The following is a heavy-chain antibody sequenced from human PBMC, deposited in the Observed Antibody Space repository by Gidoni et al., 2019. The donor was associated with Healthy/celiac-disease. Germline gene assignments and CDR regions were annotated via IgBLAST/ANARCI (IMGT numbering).Heavy chain of an antibody. V-gene: IGHV4-59*01. D-gene: IGHD6-19*01. CDR2: IYYSGST. CDR1: GGSISSYY. CDR3: ASLTLPPVAGLFDY. J-gene: IGHJ4*02. Sequence: QVQLQESGPGLVKPSETLSLTCTVSGGSISSYYWSWIRQPPGKGLEWIGYIYYSGSTNYKPSLKSRVTISVETAKNQFSLKLSSVTAADTAVYYWASLTLPPVAGLFDYWGQGTLVTVSS.